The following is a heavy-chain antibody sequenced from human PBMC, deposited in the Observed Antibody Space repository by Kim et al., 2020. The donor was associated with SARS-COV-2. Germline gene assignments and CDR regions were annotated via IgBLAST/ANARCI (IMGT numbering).Heavy chain of an antibody. CDR2: INAGNGNT. J-gene: IGHJ3*01. CDR1: GYTFTSYG. Sequence: ASVKVSCKASGYTFTSYGVHWVRQAPGQRLEWMGWINAGNGNTKFSQKFQGRVTITRHTSASTAYMELNSLRSEDTAMYFCATSYYDSSDSLDWDAFDVWGQGTMVTVSS. V-gene: IGHV1-3*01. D-gene: IGHD3-22*01. CDR3: ATSYYDSSDSLDWDAFDV.